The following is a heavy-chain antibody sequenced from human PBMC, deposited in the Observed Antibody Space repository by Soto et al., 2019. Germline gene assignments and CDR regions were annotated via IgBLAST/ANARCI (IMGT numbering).Heavy chain of an antibody. J-gene: IGHJ4*02. CDR2: IYYSGST. CDR1: GGSISSGGYY. V-gene: IGHV4-31*03. Sequence: SETLSLTCTVSGGSISSGGYYWSWIRQHPGKGLEWIGYIYYSGSTYYNPSLKSRVTISVDTSKNQFSLKLSSVTAADTAVYYCARTRYSSSWYPFDYWGQGTLVTVSS. CDR3: ARTRYSSSWYPFDY. D-gene: IGHD6-13*01.